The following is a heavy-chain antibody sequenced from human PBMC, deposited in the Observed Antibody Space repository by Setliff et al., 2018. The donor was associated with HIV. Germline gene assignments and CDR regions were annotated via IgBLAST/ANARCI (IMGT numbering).Heavy chain of an antibody. J-gene: IGHJ5*02. D-gene: IGHD3-9*01. CDR1: GGTFSSYA. CDR2: IIPIFGTA. Sequence: SVKVSCKASGGTFSSYAISWVRQAPGQGLEWMGGIIPIFGTANYAQKFQGRVTITTDESTGTAYMELSSLRSEDTAVYYCARVPTYYDILTGYYLDPWGQGTLVTVSS. V-gene: IGHV1-69*05. CDR3: ARVPTYYDILTGYYLDP.